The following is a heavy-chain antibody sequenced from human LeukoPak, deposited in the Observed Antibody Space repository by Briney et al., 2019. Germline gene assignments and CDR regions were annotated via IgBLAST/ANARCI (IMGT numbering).Heavy chain of an antibody. CDR1: GFTFSAYG. V-gene: IGHV3-30*02. CDR2: IRYDGRIK. CDR3: ARNRAAAGDWLDP. Sequence: GGSLRLSCAASGFTFSAYGVRWVRQAPGKGLEWLAFIRYDGRIKNYADSVKGRFTLSRDNSKNTLYLQMNSLTTEDTSLYYCARNRAAAGDWLDPWGQGTLVIVSS. J-gene: IGHJ5*02. D-gene: IGHD6-13*01.